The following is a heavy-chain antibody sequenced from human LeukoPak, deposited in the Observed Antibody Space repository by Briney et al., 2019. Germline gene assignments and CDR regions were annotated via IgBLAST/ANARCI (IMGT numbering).Heavy chain of an antibody. CDR2: ISWDGGTT. D-gene: IGHD6-19*01. Sequence: PGGSLRLSCAASGFTFDDYAMHWVRQAPGKGLEWVSLISWDGGTTYYANSVKGRFTISRDNSKNSLYLQMNSLRPEDSAFYYCAKVTNPYSSGWFFDFWGQGTLVTVSS. V-gene: IGHV3-43D*03. CDR1: GFTFDDYA. CDR3: AKVTNPYSSGWFFDF. J-gene: IGHJ4*02.